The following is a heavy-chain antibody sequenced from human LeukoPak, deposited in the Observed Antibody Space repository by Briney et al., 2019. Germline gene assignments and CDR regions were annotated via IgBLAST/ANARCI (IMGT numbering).Heavy chain of an antibody. Sequence: GASVKVSCKASGYTFTGYYMHWVRQAPGQGLEWMGWINPNSGGTNYAQKFQGRVTMTRSTSISTAYMELSSLRSEDTAVYYCARKSGSSLITFDYWGQGTLVTVSS. CDR1: GYTFTGYY. D-gene: IGHD1-26*01. J-gene: IGHJ4*02. CDR3: ARKSGSSLITFDY. CDR2: INPNSGGT. V-gene: IGHV1-2*02.